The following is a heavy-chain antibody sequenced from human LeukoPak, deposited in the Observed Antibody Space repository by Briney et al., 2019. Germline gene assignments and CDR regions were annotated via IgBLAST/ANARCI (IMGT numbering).Heavy chain of an antibody. D-gene: IGHD1-26*01. CDR2: IYYSGST. Sequence: SETLSLTCTVSGGSISSGGYYWSWIRQHPGKGLEWIGYIYYSGSTYYNPSLKSRVTISVDTSKNQFPLKLSSVTAADTAVYYCAMRKSSGSYYKGEFDYWGQGTLVTVSS. V-gene: IGHV4-31*03. CDR3: AMRKSSGSYYKGEFDY. CDR1: GGSISSGGYY. J-gene: IGHJ4*02.